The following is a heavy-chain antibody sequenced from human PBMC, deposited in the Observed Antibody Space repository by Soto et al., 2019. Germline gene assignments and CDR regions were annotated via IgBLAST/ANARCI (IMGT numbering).Heavy chain of an antibody. D-gene: IGHD4-17*01. J-gene: IGHJ4*02. V-gene: IGHV3-11*06. Sequence: VQVVESGGGLVKPGGSLRLSCAASGFTFSDYYMTWIRQAPGKGLEWVSYISSSVSYTNYADSVKGRFTISRDNAKNSVYLQMNSLGAEDTAVYYCAKASGRVTKGFDSWGQGTLVTVSS. CDR3: AKASGRVTKGFDS. CDR1: GFTFSDYY. CDR2: ISSSVSYT.